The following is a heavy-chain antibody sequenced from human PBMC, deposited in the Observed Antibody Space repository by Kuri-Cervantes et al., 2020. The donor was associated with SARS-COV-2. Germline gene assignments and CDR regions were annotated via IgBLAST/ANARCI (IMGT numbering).Heavy chain of an antibody. CDR2: IYYSGST. J-gene: IGHJ4*02. CDR3: ARLDILVVPAAIYY. V-gene: IGHV4-39*01. Sequence: SETLSLTCTVSGGSISSSSYYWGWIRQPPGKGLEWIGSIYYSGSTYYNPSLKSRVTISVDTSKNQFSLKLSSVTAADTAVYYCARLDILVVPAAIYYWGQGILVTVSS. CDR1: GGSISSSSYY. D-gene: IGHD2-2*02.